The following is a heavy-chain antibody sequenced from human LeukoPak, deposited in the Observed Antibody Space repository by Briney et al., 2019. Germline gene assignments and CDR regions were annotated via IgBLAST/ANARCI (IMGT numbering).Heavy chain of an antibody. V-gene: IGHV1-69*05. CDR3: ARAGERYYGSGSYPGYYYYYMDV. D-gene: IGHD3-10*01. CDR1: GGTFSSYA. J-gene: IGHJ6*03. CDR2: IIPIFGTA. Sequence: SVKVSCKASGGTFSSYAISWVRQAPGQGLEWMGGIIPIFGTANYAQKFQGRVTITTDESTSTAYMELSSLRSEDTAVYYCARAGERYYGSGSYPGYYYYYMDVWGKGTTVTVSS.